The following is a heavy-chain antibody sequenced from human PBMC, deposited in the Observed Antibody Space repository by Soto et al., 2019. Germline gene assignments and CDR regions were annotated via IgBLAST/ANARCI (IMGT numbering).Heavy chain of an antibody. V-gene: IGHV4-39*01. CDR3: ARHVSDSNRWYNPYFFDT. CDR1: GGSISSSSYY. Sequence: SETLSLTCTVSGGSISSSSYYWGWIRQPPGKGLEWIGSIYYGGSTYYNPSLASRLLISLDTSNNHFSLNLRSVTAADTAVYYCARHVSDSNRWYNPYFFDTWGQGTRVTVYS. CDR2: IYYGGST. D-gene: IGHD6-13*01. J-gene: IGHJ4*02.